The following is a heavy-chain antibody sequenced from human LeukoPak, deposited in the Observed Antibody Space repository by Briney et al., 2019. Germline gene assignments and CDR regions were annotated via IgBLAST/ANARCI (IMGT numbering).Heavy chain of an antibody. CDR1: GGSTSNYKNY. CDR2: INHSGST. V-gene: IGHV4-34*01. CDR3: VRGRGSSWYVPLDY. J-gene: IGHJ4*02. D-gene: IGHD6-13*01. Sequence: SETLSLTCTVSGGSTSNYKNYWGWIRQPPGTGLEWIGEINHSGSTNYNPSLKSRVTISVDTSKNQFSLKLSSVTAADTAVYYCVRGRGSSWYVPLDYWGQGTLVTVSS.